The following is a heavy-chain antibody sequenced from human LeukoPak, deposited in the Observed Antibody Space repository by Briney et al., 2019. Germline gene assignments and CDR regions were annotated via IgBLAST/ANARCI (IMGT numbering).Heavy chain of an antibody. D-gene: IGHD6-13*01. V-gene: IGHV4-39*07. Sequence: SKTLSLTCTVSGGSITNNNCYWGWVRQPPGKGLEWIASIYYSGRTYYNPSLKSRVTMSVDTSKNQFSLRLSSVNAADTAVYYCARDILATSIAAPYYWGQGTLVTVSS. CDR3: ARDILATSIAAPYY. CDR1: GGSITNNNCY. J-gene: IGHJ4*02. CDR2: IYYSGRT.